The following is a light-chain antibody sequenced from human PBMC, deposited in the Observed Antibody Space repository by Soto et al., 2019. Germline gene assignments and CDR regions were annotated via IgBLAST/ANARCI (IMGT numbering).Light chain of an antibody. CDR2: DAS. V-gene: IGKV1-33*01. CDR1: QDISNY. Sequence: DIQMTQSPSSLSASVRDRVTITCQASQDISNYLNWYQQKPGKAPKLLIYDASNLETGVPSRFSGSGSGADFTFTISSLQPEDIATYYCQQYDNLPPFGGGTKVEIK. CDR3: QQYDNLPP. J-gene: IGKJ4*01.